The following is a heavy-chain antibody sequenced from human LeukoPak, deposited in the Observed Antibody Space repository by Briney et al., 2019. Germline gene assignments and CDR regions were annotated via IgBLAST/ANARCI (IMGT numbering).Heavy chain of an antibody. J-gene: IGHJ4*02. Sequence: GGSLRLSCAASGFTFSSYEMNWVRQAPGKGLEWISYISASGTITHYADSMKGRFTISRDSSKNTLYLQMNRLRAEDAAVYYCAKAPVTTCSGAYCYPFDYWGQGTLVTVSS. V-gene: IGHV3-48*03. CDR1: GFTFSSYE. CDR3: AKAPVTTCSGAYCYPFDY. D-gene: IGHD2-21*01. CDR2: ISASGTIT.